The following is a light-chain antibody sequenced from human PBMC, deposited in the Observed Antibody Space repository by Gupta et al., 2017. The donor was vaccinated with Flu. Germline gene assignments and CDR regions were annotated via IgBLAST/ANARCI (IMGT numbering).Light chain of an antibody. CDR1: QSLVLSDGNTH. J-gene: IGKJ2*01. CDR2: KVS. CDR3: MQGSHSHT. V-gene: IGKV2-30*02. Sequence: VLTQSPLSLPVTLGQPASISCRSSQSLVLSDGNTHLTWFQQRPGQSPRRLIYKVSNRDSGVPERFSGSGSGTDFTLKISRVEAEDVGVYFCMQGSHSHTFGQGTKLE.